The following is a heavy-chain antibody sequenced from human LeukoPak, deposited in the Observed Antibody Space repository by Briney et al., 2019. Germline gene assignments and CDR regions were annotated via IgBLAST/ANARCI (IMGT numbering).Heavy chain of an antibody. V-gene: IGHV4-34*01. J-gene: IGHJ4*02. CDR3: ARGRVSSVVAAYFDY. Sequence: SETLSLTCAVYGVSFSGYDWSWIRQPPGKGLEWIGEINHSGSTNYNPSLKSRVTISVDTSKNQFSLKLSSVAAADTAVYYCARGRVSSVVAAYFDYWGQGTLVTVSS. D-gene: IGHD2-15*01. CDR1: GVSFSGYD. CDR2: INHSGST.